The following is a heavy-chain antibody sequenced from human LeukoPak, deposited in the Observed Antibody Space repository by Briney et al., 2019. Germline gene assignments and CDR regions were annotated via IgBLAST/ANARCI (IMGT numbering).Heavy chain of an antibody. Sequence: GASVKVSCKVSGYTLTELSMHWVRQAPGKGLEWMGGFDPEDGETIYVQKFQGRVTMTEDTSTDTAYMELSSLRSEDTAVYYCATGREDTAMATFDYWGQGTLVTVSS. V-gene: IGHV1-24*01. CDR2: FDPEDGET. CDR1: GYTLTELS. CDR3: ATGREDTAMATFDY. J-gene: IGHJ4*02. D-gene: IGHD5-18*01.